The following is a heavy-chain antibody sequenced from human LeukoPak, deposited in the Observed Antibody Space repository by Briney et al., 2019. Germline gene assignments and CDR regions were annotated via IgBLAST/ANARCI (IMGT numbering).Heavy chain of an antibody. D-gene: IGHD6-13*01. CDR2: IRDDGSTR. CDR3: AKSGSTSWYLDY. J-gene: IGHJ4*02. CDR1: GFTFSRYG. Sequence: PGGSLRLSCAASGFTFSRYGLHWVRQAPGKGLEWVAFIRDDGSTRYYADSVKGRFTVSRDNSKNTLYLQMNSLSAEDAAVYYCAKSGSTSWYLDYWGQGTLVTVSS. V-gene: IGHV3-30*02.